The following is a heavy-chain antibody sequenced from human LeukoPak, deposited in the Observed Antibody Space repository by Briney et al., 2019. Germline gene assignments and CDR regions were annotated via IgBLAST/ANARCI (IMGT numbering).Heavy chain of an antibody. J-gene: IGHJ4*02. CDR3: RTNRNPANDY. V-gene: IGHV3-15*01. CDR1: GFTFSNAW. Sequence: PGGSLRLSCAASGFTFSNAWMSWVRQAPGKGLEWVGRIKSKTDGGTTDYAAPVKARFTISRDDPKNTLYLQMNSLKNEGPAMYYCRTNRNPANDYWGQPTLVTVSS. D-gene: IGHD2-2*01. CDR2: IKSKTDGGTT.